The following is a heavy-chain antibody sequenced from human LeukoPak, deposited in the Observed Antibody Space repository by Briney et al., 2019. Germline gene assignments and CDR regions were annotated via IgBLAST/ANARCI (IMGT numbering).Heavy chain of an antibody. D-gene: IGHD4-17*01. CDR2: ISSSSSYI. J-gene: IGHJ4*02. CDR1: GFSFNNYT. V-gene: IGHV3-21*01. CDR3: ARGATVTLDY. Sequence: GGSLRLSCVASGFSFNNYTMNWVRQAPGKGLEWVSSISSSSSYIYYADSVKGRFTISRDNAKNSLYLQMNSLRAEDTAVYYCARGATVTLDYWGQGTLVTVSS.